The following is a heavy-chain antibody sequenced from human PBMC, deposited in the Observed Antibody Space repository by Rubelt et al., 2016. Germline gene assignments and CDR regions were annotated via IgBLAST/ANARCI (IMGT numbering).Heavy chain of an antibody. CDR2: IYSGGRT. D-gene: IGHD5-12*01. J-gene: IGHJ6*02. V-gene: IGHV3-53*01. CDR3: ARDSGATTYYGMDV. Sequence: SWVRQAPGKGLQWVSVIYSGGRTYYADSVRGRFTISRDNSTNTLYLQMNSLRAEDTAVYYCARDSGATTYYGMDVWGQGTTVTVSS.